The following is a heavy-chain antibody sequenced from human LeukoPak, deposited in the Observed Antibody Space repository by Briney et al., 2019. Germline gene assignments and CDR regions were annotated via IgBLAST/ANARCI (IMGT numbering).Heavy chain of an antibody. V-gene: IGHV3-53*01. CDR1: GFSVSTNY. J-gene: IGHJ4*02. Sequence: GGSLRLSCAASGFSVSTNYMTWVRQAPGKGLEWVAVIYSGGNTYYADSVKGRFTISRDNSKNTLYLQMNSLRAEDTAVYYCAKLGYSYGYDYWGQGTLVTVSS. D-gene: IGHD5-18*01. CDR3: AKLGYSYGYDY. CDR2: IYSGGNT.